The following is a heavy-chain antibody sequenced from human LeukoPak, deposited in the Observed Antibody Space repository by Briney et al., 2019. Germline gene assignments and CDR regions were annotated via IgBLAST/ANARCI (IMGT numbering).Heavy chain of an antibody. CDR3: VRDSLVAVADYATFDY. D-gene: IGHD6-19*01. CDR2: ISTSVSSI. Sequence: GGSLRLSCATSGFTFSAFTMNWVRQAPGKGLEWIAFISTSVSSIFYAQSVQGRFTISRDNAKNSLYLQMNSLRADDSAVYYCVRDSLVAVADYATFDYWGLGTRVTVSS. J-gene: IGHJ4*01. V-gene: IGHV3-48*04. CDR1: GFTFSAFT.